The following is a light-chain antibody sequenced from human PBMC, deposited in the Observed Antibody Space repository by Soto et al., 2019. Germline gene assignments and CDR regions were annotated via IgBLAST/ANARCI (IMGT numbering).Light chain of an antibody. CDR3: QQYDNWPPIT. J-gene: IGKJ5*01. CDR1: QSVSSN. CDR2: GAS. Sequence: EVVMTQSPATLSVSLGQRATLSCXASQSVSSNLAWYQQKPGQAPRLLXYGASTRATGIPARFSGSGSGTEFTLTISSLQSEDFAVYYCQQYDNWPPITFGQGTRLEIK. V-gene: IGKV3-15*01.